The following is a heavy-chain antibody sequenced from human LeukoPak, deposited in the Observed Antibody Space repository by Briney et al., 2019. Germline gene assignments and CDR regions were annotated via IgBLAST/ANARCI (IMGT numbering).Heavy chain of an antibody. CDR2: IDSSGGYT. V-gene: IGHV3-23*01. Sequence: GGSLRLSCAASGFTFSTHAMTWVRQAPGKGLEWVSSIDSSGGYTFYGDSVKGRVTISRDNSKDTLYLQLSGLRAVDTAIYYCGKEFSSGWFFWGQGTPVSVSS. CDR1: GFTFSTHA. J-gene: IGHJ4*02. D-gene: IGHD6-13*01. CDR3: GKEFSSGWFF.